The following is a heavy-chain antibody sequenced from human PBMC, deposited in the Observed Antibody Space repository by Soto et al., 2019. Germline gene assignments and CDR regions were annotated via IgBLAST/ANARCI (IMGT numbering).Heavy chain of an antibody. CDR2: FNHSGSA. V-gene: IGHV4-34*01. D-gene: IGHD3-10*01. CDR3: ARTHYYGSGSYYPYRGYYYYGMDV. J-gene: IGHJ6*02. Sequence: SETLSLTCAVYGESFSGHIWTWIRQTPGKGLQWIGQFNHSGSASYNPSLKSRVTISVHTSNSQFSLKLSFVTAADTAVYYCARTHYYGSGSYYPYRGYYYYGMDVWGQGTTVTVSS. CDR1: GESFSGHI.